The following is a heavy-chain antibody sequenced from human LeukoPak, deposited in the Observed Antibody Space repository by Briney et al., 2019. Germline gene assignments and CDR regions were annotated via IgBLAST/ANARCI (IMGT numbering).Heavy chain of an antibody. Sequence: GGSLRLSCAASGFTFSSYGMHWVRQAPGKGLEWVAFIRYDGSNKYYADSVKGRFTISRDNSKNTLYLQMSSLRAEDTAVYYCARDPTYREQQLDWFDPWGQGTLVTVSS. J-gene: IGHJ5*02. CDR1: GFTFSSYG. CDR2: IRYDGSNK. CDR3: ARDPTYREQQLDWFDP. D-gene: IGHD6-13*01. V-gene: IGHV3-30*02.